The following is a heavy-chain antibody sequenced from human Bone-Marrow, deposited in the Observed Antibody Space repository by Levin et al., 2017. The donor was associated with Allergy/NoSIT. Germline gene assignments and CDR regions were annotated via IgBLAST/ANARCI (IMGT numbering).Heavy chain of an antibody. CDR1: GGSFSGYY. CDR2: INHSGST. CDR3: ASGGQRVSLGY. V-gene: IGHV4-34*01. Sequence: SETLSLTCAVYGGSFSGYYWSWIRQPPGKGLEWIGEINHSGSTNYNPSLKSRVTISVDTSKNQFSLKLSSVTAADTAVYYCASGGQRVSLGYWGQGTLVTVSS. J-gene: IGHJ4*02. D-gene: IGHD5/OR15-5a*01.